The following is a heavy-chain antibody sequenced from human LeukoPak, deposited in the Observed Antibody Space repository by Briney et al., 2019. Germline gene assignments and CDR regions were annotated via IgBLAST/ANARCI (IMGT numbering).Heavy chain of an antibody. Sequence: SEALSLTCTVSGGSISSSSYYWGWIRQPPGKGLEWIGSIYYSGSTFYNPSLKSRVTISVDTSKNHFSLRLSSVTAADTAVYYCARDPQEPGYYYYYGMDVWGQGATVTVSS. V-gene: IGHV4-39*02. D-gene: IGHD1-14*01. CDR3: ARDPQEPGYYYYYGMDV. J-gene: IGHJ6*02. CDR1: GGSISSSSYY. CDR2: IYYSGST.